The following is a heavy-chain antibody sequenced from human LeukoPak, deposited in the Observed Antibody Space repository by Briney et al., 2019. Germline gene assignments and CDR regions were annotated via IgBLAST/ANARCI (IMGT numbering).Heavy chain of an antibody. D-gene: IGHD1-1*01. CDR1: GFTFSSYG. Sequence: PGGSLRLSCAASGFTFSSYGMHWVRQAPGKGLEWVAFIRYDGSNKYYGDSVKGRFTISRDNSKNTAYLQMNSLRAEDTAVYYCARDGWNGRYYFDYWGQGTLVTVSS. J-gene: IGHJ4*02. CDR3: ARDGWNGRYYFDY. CDR2: IRYDGSNK. V-gene: IGHV3-30*02.